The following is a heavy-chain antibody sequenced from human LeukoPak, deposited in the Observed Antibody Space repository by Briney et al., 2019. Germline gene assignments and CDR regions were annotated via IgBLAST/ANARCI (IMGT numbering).Heavy chain of an antibody. Sequence: GGSLRLPSAASGFTFSSYEMNWVRQAPGKGLEWVSYISTSGSTIYYADSVKGRFTISRGNAKNSLHLQMNSMRAEDTAVYYCARRQTAGTRVFDYWGQGTLVTVSS. CDR2: ISTSGSTI. CDR1: GFTFSSYE. V-gene: IGHV3-48*03. CDR3: ARRQTAGTRVFDY. J-gene: IGHJ4*02.